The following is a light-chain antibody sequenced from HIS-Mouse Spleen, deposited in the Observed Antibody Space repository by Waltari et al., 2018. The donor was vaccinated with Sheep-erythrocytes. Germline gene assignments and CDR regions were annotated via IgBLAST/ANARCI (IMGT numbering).Light chain of an antibody. J-gene: IGLJ2*01. V-gene: IGLV3-1*01. Sequence: SYELTQPPSVSVSPGQTASITCSGDKLGDKYACWYQQKPGQSPVLVIYQDSKRPSGIPARCSGSNSGNTATLTISGTQAMDEADYYCQAWDSSHVVFGGGTKLTVL. CDR2: QDS. CDR3: QAWDSSHVV. CDR1: KLGDKY.